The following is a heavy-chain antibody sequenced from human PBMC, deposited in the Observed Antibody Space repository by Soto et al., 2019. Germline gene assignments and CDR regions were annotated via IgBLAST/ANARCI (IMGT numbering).Heavy chain of an antibody. V-gene: IGHV4-59*01. CDR2: IYYSGRP. CDR1: GGSISNYY. J-gene: IGHJ4*02. CDR3: ARAGPATLSDY. D-gene: IGHD2-15*01. Sequence: QVQLQESGPGLVKASETLSLTCTVSGGSISNYYCSWIRQPPGKGLEWIGYIYYSGRPNYHPSLKSRVTISVDTSKNQFSLKLRSVTAADTAVYYCARAGPATLSDYWGQGTLVTVSS.